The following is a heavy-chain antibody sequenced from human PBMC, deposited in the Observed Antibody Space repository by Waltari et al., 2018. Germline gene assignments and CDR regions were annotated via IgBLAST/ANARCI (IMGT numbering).Heavy chain of an antibody. D-gene: IGHD3-22*01. CDR1: GVIFNNYA. V-gene: IGHV3-23*01. CDR3: AKAHFYDTSGYIEQ. J-gene: IGHJ4*02. Sequence: EAQVLVSGGGLVQPGGSLRLTCAAPGVIFNNYAIQWVRQAPGEGLEGVSGINGYGDKTYYADSVRGRFTLSRDNSRNTLSLQMNSLRAEDTAVYYCAKAHFYDTSGYIEQWGQGTLVTVSS. CDR2: INGYGDKT.